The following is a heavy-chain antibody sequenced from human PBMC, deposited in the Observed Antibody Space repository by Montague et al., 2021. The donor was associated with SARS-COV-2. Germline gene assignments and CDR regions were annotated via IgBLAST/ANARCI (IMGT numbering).Heavy chain of an antibody. V-gene: IGHV4-59*01. J-gene: IGHJ4*02. CDR3: ARAQNTCFIANCVNYFEF. D-gene: IGHD1-1*01. Sequence: SETLSLTCDVSGDSISSYYWSWIRQSPGKGLEWIGCVHYTGSTEYNPSLKTRVTLSLDTPRNHFSLKLRSVTAAATAVYYCARAQNTCFIANCVNYFEFWGLGALVTVSS. CDR1: GDSISSYY. CDR2: VHYTGST.